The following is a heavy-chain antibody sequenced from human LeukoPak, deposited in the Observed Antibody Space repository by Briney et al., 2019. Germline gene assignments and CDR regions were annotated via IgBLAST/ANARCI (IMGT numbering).Heavy chain of an antibody. J-gene: IGHJ3*02. V-gene: IGHV3-21*01. Sequence: GGSLRLSCAASGFTFSSYGMHWVRQAPGKGLEWVSSISSSSSYIYYADSVKGRFTISRDNAKNSLYLQMNSLRAEDTAVYYCARGGSSGYYDAFDIWGRGTMVTVSS. CDR2: ISSSSSYI. CDR1: GFTFSSYG. CDR3: ARGGSSGYYDAFDI. D-gene: IGHD3-22*01.